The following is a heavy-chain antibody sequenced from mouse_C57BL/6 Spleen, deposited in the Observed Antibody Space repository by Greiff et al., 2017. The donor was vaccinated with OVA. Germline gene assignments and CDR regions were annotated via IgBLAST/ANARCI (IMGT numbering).Heavy chain of an antibody. CDR3: ARDDGYYKYYFDY. CDR1: GYTFTSYW. Sequence: QLQQSGAELVKPGASVKLSCKASGYTFTSYWMHWVKQRPGQGLEWIGMIHPNSGSTNYNEKFKSKATLTVDKSSSTAYMQLSSLTSEDSAVYYCARDDGYYKYYFDYWGQGTTLTVSS. V-gene: IGHV1-64*01. CDR2: IHPNSGST. D-gene: IGHD2-3*01. J-gene: IGHJ2*01.